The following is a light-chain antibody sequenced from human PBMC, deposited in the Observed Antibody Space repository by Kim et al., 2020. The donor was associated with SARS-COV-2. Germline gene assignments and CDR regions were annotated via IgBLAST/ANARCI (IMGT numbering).Light chain of an antibody. CDR3: QVWDSSSDHVV. CDR1: NIGSKR. J-gene: IGLJ2*01. V-gene: IGLV3-21*02. Sequence: APGETAGITCGGNNIGSKRVRWYGRKPGRAPVLVVYDDSDRPSGIPERFSGSNSGNTATLTISRVEAGDEADYYCQVWDSSSDHVVFGGGTQLTVL. CDR2: DDS.